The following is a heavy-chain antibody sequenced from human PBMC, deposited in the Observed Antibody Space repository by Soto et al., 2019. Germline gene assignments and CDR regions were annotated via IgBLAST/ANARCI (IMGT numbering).Heavy chain of an antibody. CDR1: GFTFSSYW. CDR3: ASQLRYFDWSPIDLDY. V-gene: IGHV3-7*01. CDR2: IKQDGSEK. J-gene: IGHJ4*02. Sequence: GGSLRLSCAASGFTFSSYWMSWVRQAPGKGLEWVANIKQDGSEKYYVDSVKGRFTISRDNAKNSLYLQMNSLRAEDTAVYYCASQLRYFDWSPIDLDYWGQGTLVTVSS. D-gene: IGHD3-9*01.